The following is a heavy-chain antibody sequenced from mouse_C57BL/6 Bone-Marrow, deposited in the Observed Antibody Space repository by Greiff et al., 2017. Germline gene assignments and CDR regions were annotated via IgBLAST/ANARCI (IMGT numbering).Heavy chain of an antibody. D-gene: IGHD2-4*01. CDR3: ARPGLRRGDYAMDY. CDR1: GFTFSDYG. V-gene: IGHV5-17*01. CDR2: ISSGSSTI. Sequence: EVQRVESGGGLVKPGGSLKLSCAASGFTFSDYGMHWVRQAPEKGLEWVAYISSGSSTIYYAATVKGRFTISRDNAKNTLFLQMTSLRSEDTAMYYCARPGLRRGDYAMDYWGQGTSVTVSS. J-gene: IGHJ4*01.